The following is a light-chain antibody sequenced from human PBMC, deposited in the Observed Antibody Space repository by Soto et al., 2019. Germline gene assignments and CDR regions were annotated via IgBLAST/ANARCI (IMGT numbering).Light chain of an antibody. Sequence: QSALTQPPSASGSPGQSVTISCTGTNSDVGGYDFVSWYQQHPGKAPKLMIYEVNKRPSGVPDRFSGSKSGNTAYLTVSGLQAEDEASYYCSSFAGSNNVLFGGGTQLTVL. CDR3: SSFAGSNNVL. CDR1: NSDVGGYDF. V-gene: IGLV2-8*01. J-gene: IGLJ3*02. CDR2: EVN.